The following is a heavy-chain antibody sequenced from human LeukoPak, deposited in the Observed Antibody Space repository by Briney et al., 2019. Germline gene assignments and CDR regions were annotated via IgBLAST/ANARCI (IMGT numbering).Heavy chain of an antibody. J-gene: IGHJ4*02. Sequence: PGGSLRLSCXASGXTFSXXXXXXXXXXXXXXXXXXXXIXYDXXNKYYADSVXGRFTXSRDNXKNTQYLQMNSLRAEXTAVYYCAKGYCSSTSCPCDYWGQGTLVTVSS. CDR3: AKGYCSSTSCPCDY. V-gene: IGHV3-30*18. CDR1: GXTFSXXX. CDR2: IXYDXXNK. D-gene: IGHD2-2*01.